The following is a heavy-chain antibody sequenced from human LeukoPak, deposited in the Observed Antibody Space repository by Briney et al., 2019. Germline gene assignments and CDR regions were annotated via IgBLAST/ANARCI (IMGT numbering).Heavy chain of an antibody. D-gene: IGHD3-3*01. Sequence: SETLSLTCTVSGGSISSGSYYWSWIRQPAGKGLEWIGRIYTSGSTNYNPSLKSRVTISVDTSKNQFSLKLSSVTAADTAVYYCARGSGVDFWSGYYGYWGQGTLVTVSS. J-gene: IGHJ4*02. CDR3: ARGSGVDFWSGYYGY. V-gene: IGHV4-61*02. CDR1: GGSISSGSYY. CDR2: IYTSGST.